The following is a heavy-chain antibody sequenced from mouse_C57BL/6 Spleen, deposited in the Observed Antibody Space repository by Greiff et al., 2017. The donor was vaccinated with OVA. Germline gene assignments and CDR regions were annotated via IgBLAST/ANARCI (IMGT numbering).Heavy chain of an antibody. CDR2: IWSGGST. Sequence: VQLQQSGPGLVQPSQSLSITCTVSGFSLTSYGVHWVRQSPGKGLEWLGVIWSGGSTDYNAAFISRLSISKDNSKSQVFFKMNSLQADDTAIYYCARMRGYDGAWFAYWGQGTLVTVSA. CDR3: ARMRGYDGAWFAY. J-gene: IGHJ3*01. CDR1: GFSLTSYG. D-gene: IGHD2-2*01. V-gene: IGHV2-2*01.